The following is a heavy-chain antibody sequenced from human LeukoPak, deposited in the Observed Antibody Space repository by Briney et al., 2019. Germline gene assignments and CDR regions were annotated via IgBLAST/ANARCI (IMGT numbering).Heavy chain of an antibody. CDR2: MNPNSGNT. CDR1: GYTFTSYE. J-gene: IGHJ5*02. V-gene: IGHV1-8*03. Sequence: ASVKVSCKASGYTFTSYEINWVRQATGQGREWMGWMNPNSGNTGYAQKFQGRVTITSNTSISTAYMELSSLRSEDTAVYYCARAQVPAAYLRTNSFDPWGQGTLVTVSS. D-gene: IGHD2-2*01. CDR3: ARAQVPAAYLRTNSFDP.